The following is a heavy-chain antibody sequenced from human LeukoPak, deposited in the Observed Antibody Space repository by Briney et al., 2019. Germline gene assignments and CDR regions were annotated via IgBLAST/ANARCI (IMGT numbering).Heavy chain of an antibody. V-gene: IGHV3-74*01. CDR3: VRGLGAY. CDR1: GFTFSSYW. Sequence: GGSLRLSCAASGFTFSSYWMHWVRQLPGKGLVWVSRINSDGSITTYADSVKGRFTISRDDAKNTLYLQMKSLRAEDTAVYYCVRGLGAYWGQGTLVTVSS. J-gene: IGHJ4*02. CDR2: INSDGSIT.